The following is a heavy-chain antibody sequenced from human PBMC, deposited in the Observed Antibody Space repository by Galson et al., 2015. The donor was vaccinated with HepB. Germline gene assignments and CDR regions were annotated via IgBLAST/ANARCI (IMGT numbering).Heavy chain of an antibody. J-gene: IGHJ6*02. D-gene: IGHD6-19*01. Sequence: SMRLSCAASGFTFSNAWMSWVRQAPGKGLEWVGRIKSNTDGGTTDYAAPVKGRLTISRDDSKNTLYLQMNSLKTEYTAVYYGTTSTGYSSVWYNYYYYYGIDVWRQWTTVTVSS. CDR3: TTSTGYSSVWYNYYYYYGIDV. CDR2: IKSNTDGGTT. V-gene: IGHV3-15*01. CDR1: GFTFSNAW.